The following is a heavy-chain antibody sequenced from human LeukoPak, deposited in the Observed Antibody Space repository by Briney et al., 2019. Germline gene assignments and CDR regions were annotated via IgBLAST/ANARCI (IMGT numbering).Heavy chain of an antibody. CDR3: ASAPGTYIRDAFNI. D-gene: IGHD1-14*01. CDR1: GGTFSSYA. V-gene: IGHV1-69*13. J-gene: IGHJ3*02. Sequence: HRASVKVSCKASGGTFSSYAISWVRQAPGQGLEWMGGIVPVFDSAKYAEKFQGRVTITVDDSASTAYLELSTLRSDDTAWYFCASAPGTYIRDAFNIWGQGTMVIVSS. CDR2: IVPVFDSA.